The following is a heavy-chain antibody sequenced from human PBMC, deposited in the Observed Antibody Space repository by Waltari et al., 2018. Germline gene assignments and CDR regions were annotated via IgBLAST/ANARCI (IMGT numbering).Heavy chain of an antibody. Sequence: QVQLQESSPGLVKPSETLSLTCTVSGGSISSYYWSWIRQPPGKGLEWIGYIYYSGSTNYNPSLKSRVTISVDTSKNQFSLKLSSVTAADTAVYYCARSDRNCSGGSCQRVLDYWGQGTLVTVSS. CDR3: ARSDRNCSGGSCQRVLDY. CDR1: GGSISSYY. D-gene: IGHD2-15*01. J-gene: IGHJ4*02. V-gene: IGHV4-59*01. CDR2: IYYSGST.